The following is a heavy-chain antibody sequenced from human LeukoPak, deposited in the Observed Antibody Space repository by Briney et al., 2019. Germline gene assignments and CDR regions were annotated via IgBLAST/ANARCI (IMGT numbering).Heavy chain of an antibody. V-gene: IGHV3-7*01. CDR3: ARVRGAAAGNSFRFDP. D-gene: IGHD6-13*01. Sequence: GGSLRLPCAASRFIFSSYWMSWVRQAPGKGLEWVANIKQDGSEKYYVDSVKGRFTISRDNAKNSLFLEMNSLRAEDTAVYYCARVRGAAAGNSFRFDPWGQGTLVTVSS. CDR1: RFIFSSYW. CDR2: IKQDGSEK. J-gene: IGHJ5*02.